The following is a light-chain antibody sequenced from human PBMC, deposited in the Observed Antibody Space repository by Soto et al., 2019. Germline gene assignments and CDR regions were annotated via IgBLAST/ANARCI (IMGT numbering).Light chain of an antibody. CDR3: SSYTSSSSKV. Sequence: LTQPASVSGSPGQSITISCTGTSSDVGGYNYVSWYQQHPGKAPKLMIYDVSNRPSGVSNRFSGSKSGNTASLTISGLQAEDEADYYCSSYTSSSSKVFGTGTKVTVL. J-gene: IGLJ1*01. V-gene: IGLV2-14*01. CDR2: DVS. CDR1: SSDVGGYNY.